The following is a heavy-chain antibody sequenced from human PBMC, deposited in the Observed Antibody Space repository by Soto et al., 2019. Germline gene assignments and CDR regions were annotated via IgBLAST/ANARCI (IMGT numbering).Heavy chain of an antibody. CDR1: GYTFTSYD. V-gene: IGHV1-8*01. CDR3: ARARKRVTIFGVVIVNWFDP. J-gene: IGHJ5*02. CDR2: MNPNSGNT. Sequence: ASVKVSCKASGYTFTSYDINWVRQATGQGLEWMGWMNPNSGNTGYAQKFQGRVTMTRNTSISTAYMELSSLRSEDTAVYYCARARKRVTIFGVVIVNWFDPWGQGTLVTVSS. D-gene: IGHD3-3*01.